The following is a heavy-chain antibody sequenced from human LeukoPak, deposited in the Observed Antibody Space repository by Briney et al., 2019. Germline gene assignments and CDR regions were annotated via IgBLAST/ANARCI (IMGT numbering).Heavy chain of an antibody. CDR2: INHSGST. V-gene: IGHV4-34*01. CDR3: AGHLRYFDY. CDR1: GGSFSGYY. J-gene: IGHJ4*02. Sequence: SETLSLTCAVYGGSFSGYYWSWIRQPPGKGLEWIGEINHSGSTNYNPSLKSRVTISVDTSKNRFSLKLSSVTAADTAVYYCAGHLRYFDYWGQGTLVIVSS.